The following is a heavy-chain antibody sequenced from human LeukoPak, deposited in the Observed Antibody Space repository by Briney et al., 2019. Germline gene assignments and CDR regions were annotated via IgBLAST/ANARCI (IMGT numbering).Heavy chain of an antibody. CDR2: IKQDGSEK. CDR1: GFTFSSYW. CDR3: ARDCDSGSYEGSWFDP. D-gene: IGHD3-10*01. Sequence: PGGSLRLSCAASGFTFSSYWMSWVRQAPGKGLEWVANIKQDGSEKYYVDSVKGRFTISRDNAKNSLYLQMNSLRAEDTAVYYCARDCDSGSYEGSWFDPWGQGTPVTVSS. V-gene: IGHV3-7*01. J-gene: IGHJ5*02.